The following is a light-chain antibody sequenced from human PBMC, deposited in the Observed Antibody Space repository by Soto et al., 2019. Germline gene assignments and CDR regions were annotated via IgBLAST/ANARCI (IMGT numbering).Light chain of an antibody. V-gene: IGKV3-11*01. J-gene: IGKJ1*01. CDR1: HSVDSN. CDR3: QQRSNWWT. Sequence: EIVMTQSPTTLSVSPGERATLSCRASHSVDSNLAWYQQRPGQAPRLVIFGASNRATGIPDRFSGSGSGTDFTLTISSLEPEDFAVYYCQQRSNWWTFGQGTKVDIK. CDR2: GAS.